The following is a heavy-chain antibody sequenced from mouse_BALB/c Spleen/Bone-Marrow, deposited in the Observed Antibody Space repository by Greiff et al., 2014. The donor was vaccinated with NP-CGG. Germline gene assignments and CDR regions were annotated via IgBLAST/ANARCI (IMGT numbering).Heavy chain of an antibody. J-gene: IGHJ3*01. V-gene: IGHV2-9*02. CDR3: ASPIYYDYPLFAY. CDR2: IWAGGST. Sequence: VQLQQSGPGLVAPSQNLSITRTVSGFLLTSYGVHWVRQPPGKGLEWLGVIWAGGSTNYNSALMSRLSISKDNSKSQVFLKMNSLQTDDTAMYYCASPIYYDYPLFAYWGQGTLVTVSA. CDR1: GFLLTSYG. D-gene: IGHD2-4*01.